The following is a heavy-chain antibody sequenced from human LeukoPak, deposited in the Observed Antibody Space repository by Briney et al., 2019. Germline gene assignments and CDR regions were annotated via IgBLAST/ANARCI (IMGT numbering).Heavy chain of an antibody. CDR3: ARSPRGGTKTYFDY. Sequence: SETLSLTCTVSGGPISNYYWSWIRQPPGKGLEWIGYIYYSGSTNYNPSLESRVTISVDTSKNQFSLRLSSVTAADTAVYYCARSPRGGTKTYFDYWGQGTLVTVSP. CDR1: GGPISNYY. D-gene: IGHD1-14*01. CDR2: IYYSGST. V-gene: IGHV4-59*01. J-gene: IGHJ4*02.